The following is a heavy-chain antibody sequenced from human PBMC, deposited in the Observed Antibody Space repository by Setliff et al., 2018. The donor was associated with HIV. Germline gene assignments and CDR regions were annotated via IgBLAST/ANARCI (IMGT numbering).Heavy chain of an antibody. V-gene: IGHV4-34*01. D-gene: IGHD6-19*01. J-gene: IGHJ4*02. CDR3: AIRGGSGWYVGCYFDY. Sequence: SETLSLTCAVYGGSFSGYYWSWIRQPPGKGLEWIGEINHSGSTNYNPSLKSRVTISVDTSKNQCSLKLSSVTAAYTAVYYCAIRGGSGWYVGCYFDYWGQGTLVTVSS. CDR1: GGSFSGYY. CDR2: INHSGST.